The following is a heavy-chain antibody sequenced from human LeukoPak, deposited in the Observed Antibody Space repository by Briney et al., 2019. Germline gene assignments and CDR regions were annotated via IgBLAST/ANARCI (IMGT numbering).Heavy chain of an antibody. D-gene: IGHD6-13*01. Sequence: SETLSLTCTVSGGSISSYYWSWIRQPPGKGLEWIGYIYYSGSTNYNPSLKSRVTISVDTSKNQFSLKLSSVTAADTAVYYCARVGYSSSWYYFDYWGQGTLVTVSS. J-gene: IGHJ4*02. CDR3: ARVGYSSSWYYFDY. CDR2: IYYSGST. CDR1: GGSISSYY. V-gene: IGHV4-59*01.